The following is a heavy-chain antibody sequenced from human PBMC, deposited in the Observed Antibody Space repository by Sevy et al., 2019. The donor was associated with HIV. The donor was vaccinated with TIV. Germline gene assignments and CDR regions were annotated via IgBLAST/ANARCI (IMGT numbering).Heavy chain of an antibody. CDR2: ISANNGNT. CDR1: GYTFSTYG. J-gene: IGHJ4*02. CDR3: ARDSYYYDMHSSYRPHDY. V-gene: IGHV1-18*01. D-gene: IGHD3-22*01. Sequence: ASVKVSCKASGYTFSTYGISWIRQAPGQGLEWMGWISANNGNTNYAQKIQGRVTMTTDTSTSTAYMELRGLTSDDTAFYFCARDSYYYDMHSSYRPHDYWGQRTLVTVSS.